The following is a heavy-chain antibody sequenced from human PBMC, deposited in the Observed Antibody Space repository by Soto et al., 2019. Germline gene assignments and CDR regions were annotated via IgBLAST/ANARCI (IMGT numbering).Heavy chain of an antibody. CDR3: ARGPSERRPNYYYMDV. CDR1: GGSFSGYY. CDR2: INHSGST. J-gene: IGHJ6*03. Sequence: SETLSLTCAVYGGSFSGYYWSWIRQPPGKGLEWIGEINHSGSTNYNPSLKSRVTISVGTSKNQFSLKLSSVTAADTAVYYCARGPSERRPNYYYMDVWGKGTTVTVSS. D-gene: IGHD1-1*01. V-gene: IGHV4-34*01.